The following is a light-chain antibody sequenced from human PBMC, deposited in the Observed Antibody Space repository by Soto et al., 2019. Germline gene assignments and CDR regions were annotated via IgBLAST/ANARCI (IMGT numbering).Light chain of an antibody. CDR2: GAY. V-gene: IGKV3D-20*02. CDR3: HKRSNWPQDT. J-gene: IGKJ5*01. CDR1: QSVSSSY. Sequence: EIVLTRAPGTPSLSPGEIATPSCRSSQSVSSSYLAWCQQKPGQAPRLLIYGAYSRATGIPDRFSGSGSGTDFTLTISSLEPEDFAVYYCHKRSNWPQDTCGKGKRREIK.